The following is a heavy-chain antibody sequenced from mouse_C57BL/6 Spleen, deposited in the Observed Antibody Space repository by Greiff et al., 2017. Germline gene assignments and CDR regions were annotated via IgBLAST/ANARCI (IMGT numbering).Heavy chain of an antibody. CDR2: INPNNGGT. CDR3: ARMEGD. V-gene: IGHV1-26*01. J-gene: IGHJ3*01. CDR1: GYTFTDYY. Sequence: VQLQQSGPELVKPGASVKISCKASGYTFTDYYMNWVKQSHGKSLEWIGDINPNNGGTSYNQKFKGKATLTVDKSSSTAYMELRSLTSEDSAVYYCARMEGDWGQGTLVTVSA.